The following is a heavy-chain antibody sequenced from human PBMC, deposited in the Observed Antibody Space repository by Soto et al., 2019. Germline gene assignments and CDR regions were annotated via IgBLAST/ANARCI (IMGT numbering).Heavy chain of an antibody. J-gene: IGHJ4*02. CDR2: ISGSGDST. CDR1: GFTFSSYA. Sequence: EVQLLDSGGGLVQPGGSLRLSCAASGFTFSSYAMNWVRQAPGKGLEWVSVISGSGDSTYYADSVKGRFTISRDNSKNTLYLPMNGLSTEDTAVYYCARRGPGTYFDYWGQGTLVTVSS. CDR3: ARRGPGTYFDY. V-gene: IGHV3-23*01. D-gene: IGHD6-13*01.